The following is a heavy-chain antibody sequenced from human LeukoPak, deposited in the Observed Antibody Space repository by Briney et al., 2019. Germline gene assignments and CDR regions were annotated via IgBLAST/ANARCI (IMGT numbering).Heavy chain of an antibody. CDR3: SVNYCSGGSCYML. J-gene: IGHJ4*02. Sequence: QTGGSLRLSCAASGFTFSSYGMHWVRQAPGKGLEWVAVISYDGSNKYYADSVKGRFTISRDNSKNTAYLQMNSLKTEDTAVYYCSVNYCSGGSCYMLWGQGTLVTVSS. CDR2: ISYDGSNK. D-gene: IGHD2-15*01. CDR1: GFTFSSYG. V-gene: IGHV3-30*03.